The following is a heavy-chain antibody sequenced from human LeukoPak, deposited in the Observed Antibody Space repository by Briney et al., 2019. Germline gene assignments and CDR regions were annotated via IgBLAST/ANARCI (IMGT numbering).Heavy chain of an antibody. D-gene: IGHD6-19*01. CDR2: IYDSGST. CDR1: GGSINNYY. J-gene: IGHJ5*02. V-gene: IGHV4-59*12. CDR3: ARDWRIVVAGHNWFGP. Sequence: SETLSLTCAVSGGSINNYYWSWIRQPPGKGLEWIGYIYDSGSTNYNPSLKSRVTTSLDTSKNQVSLELSSVTAADTAVYYCARDWRIVVAGHNWFGPWGQGTLVTVSS.